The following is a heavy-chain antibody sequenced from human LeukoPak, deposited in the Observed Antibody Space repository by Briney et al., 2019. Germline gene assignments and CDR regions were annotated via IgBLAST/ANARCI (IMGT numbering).Heavy chain of an antibody. CDR3: AREGSGYPY. J-gene: IGHJ4*02. CDR2: INPNSGGT. Sequence: GASVKVSCKASGYSLIGYYMHWVRQAPGQGLEWMGWINPNSGGTNYAQKFQGRVTMTRDTSISTAYMEVSRLTSDDTAVFYCAREGSGYPYWGQGTLVTVSS. CDR1: GYSLIGYY. D-gene: IGHD5-12*01. V-gene: IGHV1-2*02.